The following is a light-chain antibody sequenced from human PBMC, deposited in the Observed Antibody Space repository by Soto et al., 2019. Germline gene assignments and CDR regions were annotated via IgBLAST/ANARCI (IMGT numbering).Light chain of an antibody. J-gene: IGKJ2*01. V-gene: IGKV3-20*01. CDR1: QTVSSND. CDR3: HHDDTAPYT. CDR2: GAF. Sequence: EIVLTQSPGTLSLSPGERATLSCRASQTVSSNDVDWYQQKPGQAPRLLIYGAFSRATGIPGRFSGSRSGTDFILTISRLETEDAAVYYCHHDDTAPYTFGQGTKLEIK.